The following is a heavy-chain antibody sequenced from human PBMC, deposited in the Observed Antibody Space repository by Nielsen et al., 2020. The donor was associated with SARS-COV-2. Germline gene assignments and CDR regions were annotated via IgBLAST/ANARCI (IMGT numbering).Heavy chain of an antibody. V-gene: IGHV4-34*01. CDR3: ARLGSGYPDY. CDR1: GGSFTDSY. Sequence: SETLSLTCAVSGGSFTDSYWTWIRQPPGKGLEWIGDINHSGSANYNPSLKSRVTISVDRSKNQFSLKLSSVTAADTAVYYCARLGSGYPDYWGRGTLVTVSS. D-gene: IGHD3-22*01. J-gene: IGHJ4*02. CDR2: INHSGSA.